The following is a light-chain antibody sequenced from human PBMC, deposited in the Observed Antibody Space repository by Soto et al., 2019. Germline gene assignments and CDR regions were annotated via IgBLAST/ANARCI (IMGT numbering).Light chain of an antibody. CDR2: GAS. CDR1: QSVSSSY. Sequence: EIVLTQSPGTLSLSPGERATLSCRASQSVSSSYVAWYQQKPGQAPRLLIYGASSRATGIPDRFSGSGSVTDFTLTISRLEPEDFAVYYCQQYGSSPFTFGPGTKVDIK. CDR3: QQYGSSPFT. V-gene: IGKV3-20*01. J-gene: IGKJ3*01.